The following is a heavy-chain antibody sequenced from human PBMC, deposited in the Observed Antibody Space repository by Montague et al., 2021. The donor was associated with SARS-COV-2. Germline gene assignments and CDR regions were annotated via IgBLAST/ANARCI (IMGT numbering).Heavy chain of an antibody. J-gene: IGHJ3*02. V-gene: IGHV4-59*08. Sequence: SETLSLTCTVSGGSISSYYWSWIRQPPGKGLEWIGYIYYSGSTNYNPSLKSRVTISVDTSKNHFPLKLSSVTAADTAVYYCARRGRKLLPVATTIGGFDIWGQGTMVTVSS. D-gene: IGHD5-12*01. CDR2: IYYSGST. CDR3: ARRGRKLLPVATTIGGFDI. CDR1: GGSISSYY.